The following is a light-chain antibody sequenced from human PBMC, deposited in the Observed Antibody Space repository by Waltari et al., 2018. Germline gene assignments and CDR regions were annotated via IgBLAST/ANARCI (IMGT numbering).Light chain of an antibody. Sequence: EVVLTQSPATLSLSPGERATLSCRASKSVSSYVAWYQQRPGQAPRLLVYDSSQRATGIPARFSGSGSGTDFTLTISSLEPEDFAVYYGQQRSNWGLTFGGGTKVE. J-gene: IGKJ4*01. CDR1: KSVSSY. CDR3: QQRSNWGLT. CDR2: DSS. V-gene: IGKV3-11*01.